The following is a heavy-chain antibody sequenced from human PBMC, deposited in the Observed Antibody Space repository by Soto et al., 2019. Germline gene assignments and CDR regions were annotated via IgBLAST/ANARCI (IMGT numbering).Heavy chain of an antibody. CDR3: AKDNRRGAAAGTSARSPFGY. CDR1: GFTFSSYG. J-gene: IGHJ4*02. Sequence: PGGSLRLSCAASGFTFSSYGMHWVRQAPGKGLEWVAVISYDGSNKYYADSVKGRFTISRDNSKNTLYLQMNSLRAEDTAVYYCAKDNRRGAAAGTSARSPFGYWGQGTLVTVSS. D-gene: IGHD6-13*01. CDR2: ISYDGSNK. V-gene: IGHV3-30*18.